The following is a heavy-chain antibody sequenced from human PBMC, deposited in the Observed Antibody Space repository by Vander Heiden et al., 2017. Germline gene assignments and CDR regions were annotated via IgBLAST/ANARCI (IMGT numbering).Heavy chain of an antibody. CDR2: IYYSGST. CDR3: ARDQPLAAAHGRDYYYGMDV. CDR1: GGSISSGGYY. Sequence: QVQLQESGPGLVKPSQTLSLNCTVSGGSISSGGYYWSWIRQHPGKGLEWIGYIYYSGSTYYNPSLKSRVTISVDTSKNQFSLKLSSVTAADTAVYYCARDQPLAAAHGRDYYYGMDVWGQGTTVTVSS. V-gene: IGHV4-31*03. D-gene: IGHD6-13*01. J-gene: IGHJ6*02.